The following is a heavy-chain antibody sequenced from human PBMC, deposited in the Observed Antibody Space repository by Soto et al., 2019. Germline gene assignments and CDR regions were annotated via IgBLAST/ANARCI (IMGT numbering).Heavy chain of an antibody. Sequence: EVQLLESGGGLVQPGGSLRLSCAASGFTFSSYAMSWVRQAPGKGLEWVSAISGSGGSTYYADSVKGRFTISRDNSKNTQYLQMSSRRAEDMAVYYCAKVNIWGWGWFGDSALFDSWGQGTLVTVSS. D-gene: IGHD3-10*01. CDR1: GFTFSSYA. CDR3: AKVNIWGWGWFGDSALFDS. CDR2: ISGSGGST. J-gene: IGHJ4*02. V-gene: IGHV3-23*01.